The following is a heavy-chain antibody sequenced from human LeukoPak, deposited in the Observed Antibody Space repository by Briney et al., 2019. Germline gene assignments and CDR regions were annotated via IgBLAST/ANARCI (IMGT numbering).Heavy chain of an antibody. J-gene: IGHJ4*02. D-gene: IGHD5-18*01. CDR3: AKRIQSAMATGY. V-gene: IGHV3-21*04. CDR1: GFTFFSYN. CDR2: ISSSSSSYK. Sequence: GGSLRLSCAASGFTFFSYNMNWVRQAPGKGLEWVSSISSSSSSYKYYADSVKGRFTVSRDNAKNSLYLQMNSLRAEDTAVYYCAKRIQSAMATGYWGQGTLVTVSS.